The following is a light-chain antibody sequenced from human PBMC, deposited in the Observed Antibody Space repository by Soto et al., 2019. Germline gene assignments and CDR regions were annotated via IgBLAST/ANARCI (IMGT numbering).Light chain of an antibody. Sequence: EIVMTQSPATLSVSPGERATLSCRASQSVSTNLAWYQQKPGQAPRLLIYGASTRATGIPARFSGSGSGTEFILTISSLQSEDFAVYCCQQYSIWPLTFGGGTKVEIK. J-gene: IGKJ4*01. V-gene: IGKV3-15*01. CDR3: QQYSIWPLT. CDR1: QSVSTN. CDR2: GAS.